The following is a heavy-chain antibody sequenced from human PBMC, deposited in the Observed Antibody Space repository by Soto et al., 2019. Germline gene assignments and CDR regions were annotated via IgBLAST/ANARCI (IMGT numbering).Heavy chain of an antibody. CDR3: AGEPFYYYGLDV. CDR1: GFTFSTYS. V-gene: IGHV3-21*01. Sequence: GGSLRLSCAASGFTFSTYSMNWVRQAAWKGLEWVSSISRSCDYIYYADSVKGRFTISRDNAKNSLYLQMNTLRAEDTAMYYCAGEPFYYYGLDVWGQGTTVTVSS. CDR2: ISRSCDYI. J-gene: IGHJ6*02.